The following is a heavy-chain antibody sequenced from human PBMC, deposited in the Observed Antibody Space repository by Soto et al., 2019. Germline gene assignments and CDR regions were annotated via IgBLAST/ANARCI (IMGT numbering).Heavy chain of an antibody. Sequence: EVQLVESGGGLVQPGGSLRLSCAASGFTFSSYAMHWVRQAPGKGLEYVSGITSNGGNTDYASSVKGRFTISRDYSKHTLYLQMGSLRGEDMAVYYCARRIPFGYGMDVWGQGTTVTVSS. D-gene: IGHD2-21*01. V-gene: IGHV3-64*01. J-gene: IGHJ6*02. CDR1: GFTFSSYA. CDR2: ITSNGGNT. CDR3: ARRIPFGYGMDV.